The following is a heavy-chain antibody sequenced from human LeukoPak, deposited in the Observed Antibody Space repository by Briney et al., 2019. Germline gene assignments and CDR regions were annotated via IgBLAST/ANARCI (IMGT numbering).Heavy chain of an antibody. V-gene: IGHV1-8*01. CDR1: GYTFTSYD. J-gene: IGHJ6*03. CDR3: ARGPRFLEWLRYYYYYMDV. Sequence: ASVKVSCKASGYTFTSYDINWVRQATGQGLEWMGWMNPNSGNTGYAQKFQGRVTMTRNTSISTAYMELSSLRSEDMAVYYCARGPRFLEWLRYYYYYMDVWGKGTTVTVPS. D-gene: IGHD3-3*01. CDR2: MNPNSGNT.